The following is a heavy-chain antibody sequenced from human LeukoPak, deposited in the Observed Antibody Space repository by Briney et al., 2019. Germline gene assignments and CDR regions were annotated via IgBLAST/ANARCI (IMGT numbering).Heavy chain of an antibody. D-gene: IGHD5-18*01. J-gene: IGHJ4*02. CDR2: INHSGST. V-gene: IGHV4-34*01. CDR1: GGSFSGYY. Sequence: PSETLSLTCAVYGGSFSGYYWSWIRQPPGKGPEWIGEINHSGSTNYNPSLKSRVTISVDTSKNQFSLKLSSVTAADTAVYFCARRGYSYGLWGQGTLVTVSS. CDR3: ARRGYSYGL.